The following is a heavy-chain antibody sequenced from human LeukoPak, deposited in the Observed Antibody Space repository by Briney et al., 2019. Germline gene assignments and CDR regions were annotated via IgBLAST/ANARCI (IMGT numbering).Heavy chain of an antibody. J-gene: IGHJ4*02. CDR2: ISSSSSYI. V-gene: IGHV3-21*01. Sequence: PGGSLRLSCAASGFTFSSYSMNWVRQAPGKGLEWVSSISSSSSYIYYADSVKGRFTISRDNAKNSLYLQMNSLRAEDTAVYYCARVGVEMATPLDYWGQGTLVTVSS. CDR3: ARVGVEMATPLDY. CDR1: GFTFSSYS. D-gene: IGHD5-24*01.